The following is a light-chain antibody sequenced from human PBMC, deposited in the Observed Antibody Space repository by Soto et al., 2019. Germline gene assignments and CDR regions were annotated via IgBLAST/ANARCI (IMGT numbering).Light chain of an antibody. Sequence: EIVLTQSPGTLSLSPGERATLSCRASQSVSSSYLARYQQKPGQAPRLLIYGASTRATGIPERFSGSGSGTEFTLTISSLQSEDFAVYYCQQYTNWPKTFGQGTKVDIK. J-gene: IGKJ1*01. CDR1: QSVSSSY. CDR3: QQYTNWPKT. V-gene: IGKV3-20*01. CDR2: GAS.